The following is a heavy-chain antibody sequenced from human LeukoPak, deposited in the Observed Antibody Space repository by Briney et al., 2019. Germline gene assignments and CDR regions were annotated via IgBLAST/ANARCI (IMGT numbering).Heavy chain of an antibody. D-gene: IGHD1-26*01. CDR3: ARGHLLFDY. J-gene: IGHJ4*02. CDR1: GGSISSYY. Sequence: SETLSLTCTVSGGSISSYYWSWLRQPPGKGLEWIGYSYYSGSTNYNPSLKSRVTISVDTSKNQFSLKLSSVTAADTAVYYCARGHLLFDYWGQGTLVTVSS. CDR2: SYYSGST. V-gene: IGHV4-59*01.